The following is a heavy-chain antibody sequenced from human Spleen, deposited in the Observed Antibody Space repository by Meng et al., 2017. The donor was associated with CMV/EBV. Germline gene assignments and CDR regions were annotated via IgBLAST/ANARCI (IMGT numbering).Heavy chain of an antibody. V-gene: IGHV3-23*01. D-gene: IGHD5-24*01. J-gene: IGHJ1*01. Sequence: GESLELSCAASGFPFSSYAMSWVRQAPGKGLEWVSAISGSGGSTYYADSVKGRFPISRDNSKNTLYLQMNSLRAEDTAVYYCAKDPGREVYGEHFQHWGQGTLVTVSS. CDR2: ISGSGGST. CDR1: GFPFSSYA. CDR3: AKDPGREVYGEHFQH.